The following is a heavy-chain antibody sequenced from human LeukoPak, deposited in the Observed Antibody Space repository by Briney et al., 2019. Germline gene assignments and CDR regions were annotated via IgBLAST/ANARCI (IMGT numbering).Heavy chain of an antibody. J-gene: IGHJ6*03. CDR2: INPSGGST. Sequence: GASVKVSCKASGYTFTSYYMHWVRQAPGQGLEWMGIINPSGGSTSYAQKFQGRVTMTRDMSTSTVYMELSSLRSEDTAVYYCARVDLWRFMDVWGKGTTVTVSS. CDR3: ARVDLWRFMDV. V-gene: IGHV1-46*01. D-gene: IGHD4/OR15-4a*01. CDR1: GYTFTSYY.